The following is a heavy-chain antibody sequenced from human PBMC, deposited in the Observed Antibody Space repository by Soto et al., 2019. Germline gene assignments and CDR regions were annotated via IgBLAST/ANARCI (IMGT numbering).Heavy chain of an antibody. D-gene: IGHD3-16*01. CDR3: ANGGSHDWVYYYGMDV. CDR2: ISGSGGST. CDR1: GFTFSSYA. J-gene: IGHJ6*02. V-gene: IGHV3-23*01. Sequence: EVQLLESGGGLVQPGGSLRLSCAASGFTFSSYAMSWVRQAPGKGLEWVSAISGSGGSTYYADSVKGRFTISRDNSKNTLYLQMNSLRAEDTAVYYCANGGSHDWVYYYGMDVWGQGTTVTVSS.